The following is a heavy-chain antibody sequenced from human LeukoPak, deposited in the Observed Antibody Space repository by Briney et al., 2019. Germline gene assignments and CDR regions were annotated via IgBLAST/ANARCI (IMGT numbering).Heavy chain of an antibody. D-gene: IGHD4-23*01. CDR2: IYTSGST. CDR1: GGSISSGSYY. CDR3: ARADRATVVTPGDY. J-gene: IGHJ4*02. V-gene: IGHV4-61*02. Sequence: PSQTLSLTCTVSGGSISSGSYYWSWIRQPAGKGLEWIGRIYTSGSTNYNPSLKSRVTISIDTSKNQFSLKLSSVTAADTAVYYCARADRATVVTPGDYWGQGTLVTVSS.